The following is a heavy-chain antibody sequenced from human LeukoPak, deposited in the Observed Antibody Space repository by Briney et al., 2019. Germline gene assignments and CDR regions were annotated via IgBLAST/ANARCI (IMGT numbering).Heavy chain of an antibody. CDR3: AREDIVVVPAAIRGGYYYYYYMDV. Sequence: PSETLSLTCTVSGGSISSHYWSWIRHPPGKGLEWIGYLYYSGSTNYNPPLKSRVTISVDTSKNQLSLKLSSVTAADTAVYYCAREDIVVVPAAIRGGYYYYYYMDVWGKGTTVTVSS. J-gene: IGHJ6*03. D-gene: IGHD2-2*02. CDR1: GGSISSHY. V-gene: IGHV4-59*11. CDR2: LYYSGST.